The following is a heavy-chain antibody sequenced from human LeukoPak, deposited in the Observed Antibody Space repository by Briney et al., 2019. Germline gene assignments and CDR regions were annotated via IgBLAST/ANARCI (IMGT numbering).Heavy chain of an antibody. CDR2: IIPIFGTA. Sequence: SVKVSFKASGGTFSSYAISWVRQAPGQGLEWMGGIIPIFGTANYAQKFQGRVTITTDESTSTAYMELSSLRSEDTAVYYCARGGSDIVVVPVNWGQGTLVTVSS. J-gene: IGHJ4*02. V-gene: IGHV1-69*05. D-gene: IGHD2-2*01. CDR1: GGTFSSYA. CDR3: ARGGSDIVVVPVN.